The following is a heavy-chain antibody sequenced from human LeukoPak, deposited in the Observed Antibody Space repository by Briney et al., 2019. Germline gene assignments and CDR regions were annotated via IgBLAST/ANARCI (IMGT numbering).Heavy chain of an antibody. CDR3: ARYSDSSGYYDY. V-gene: IGHV4-39*07. D-gene: IGHD3-22*01. J-gene: IGHJ4*02. CDR1: GGSISNSRYY. CDR2: IYYSGAT. Sequence: SETLSLTCSVSGGSISNSRYYWGWLRQPPGKGLEWIGSIYYSGATNSNPSLKSRLTISVDTSKNQFSLKLTSVTAADTAVYYCARYSDSSGYYDYWGQGTLVTVSS.